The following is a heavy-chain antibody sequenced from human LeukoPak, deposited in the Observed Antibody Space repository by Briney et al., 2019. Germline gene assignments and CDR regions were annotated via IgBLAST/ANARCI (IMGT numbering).Heavy chain of an antibody. Sequence: GGSLRLSCAASGFTFSSYAMSWVRQAPGKGMEWVSAISGSGGSTFYADSVKGRFTISRDNSKNTLYLQMNSLRAEDTAVYYCAKGEYYDSSGYYYAKAEYFQHWGQGTLVTVSS. D-gene: IGHD3-22*01. CDR2: ISGSGGST. V-gene: IGHV3-23*01. CDR3: AKGEYYDSSGYYYAKAEYFQH. CDR1: GFTFSSYA. J-gene: IGHJ1*01.